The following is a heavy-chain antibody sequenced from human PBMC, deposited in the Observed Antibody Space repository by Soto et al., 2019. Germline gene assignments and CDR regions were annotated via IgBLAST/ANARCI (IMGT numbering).Heavy chain of an antibody. D-gene: IGHD6-6*01. CDR1: GYSFTSYD. CDR2: MNPNSANT. V-gene: IGHV1-8*01. J-gene: IGHJ4*02. CDR3: ARDKYSGSSDH. Sequence: ASVKVSCKAAGYSFTSYDINWGRQATGQGLEWMGWMNPNSANTGYAQKFQGRVTMTRNTSISTAYMELSSLRSEDAAVYYCARDKYSGSSDHWGQGTLVTVSS.